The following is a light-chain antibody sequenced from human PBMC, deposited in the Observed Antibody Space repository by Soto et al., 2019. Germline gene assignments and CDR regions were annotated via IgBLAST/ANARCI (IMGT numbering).Light chain of an antibody. CDR2: EVT. J-gene: IGLJ1*01. CDR1: SSDVGGYNY. V-gene: IGLV2-8*01. Sequence: QSALTQPPSASGSPGQSVTISCTGTSSDVGGYNYVSWYQQHPGKAPKVMIYEVTKRPSGVPDRFSGSKSGNTASLTVSGLQEEDEADYYCSSYADSNNYVFGSGTQLTVL. CDR3: SSYADSNNYV.